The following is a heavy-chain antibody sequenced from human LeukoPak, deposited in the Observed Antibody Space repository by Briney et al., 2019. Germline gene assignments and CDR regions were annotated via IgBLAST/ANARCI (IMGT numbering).Heavy chain of an antibody. CDR3: AKDIWSSGRGDFQH. J-gene: IGHJ1*01. Sequence: GGSLRLSCAASGVTFDDYAMHCGREAPGKGLECGSGISWNSGSIGYADSVKGRFTISRDNAKNSLYLQMNSLRAEDTALYYCAKDIWSSGRGDFQHWGQGTLVTVSS. CDR1: GVTFDDYA. V-gene: IGHV3-9*01. D-gene: IGHD6-25*01. CDR2: ISWNSGSI.